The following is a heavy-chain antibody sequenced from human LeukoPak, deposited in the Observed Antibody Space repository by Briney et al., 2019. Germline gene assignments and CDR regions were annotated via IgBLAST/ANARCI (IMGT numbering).Heavy chain of an antibody. CDR3: ARGTPFGGY. CDR1: GFTFSNFW. CDR2: LKEDGNEK. V-gene: IGHV3-7*03. Sequence: GGSLRLSCAASGFTFSNFWMHWVRQAPGKGLEWVANLKEDGNEKYYVDSVKGRFIISRDNAKNSLYLQMNSLRVEDTAIYYCARGTPFGGYWGQGTQVTVSP. J-gene: IGHJ4*02. D-gene: IGHD3-16*01.